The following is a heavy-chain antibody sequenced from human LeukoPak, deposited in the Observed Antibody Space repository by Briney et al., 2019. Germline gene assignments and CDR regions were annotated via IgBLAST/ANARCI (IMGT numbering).Heavy chain of an antibody. J-gene: IGHJ4*02. Sequence: GGSLRLSCAASGFTFSSYAMHWVRQAPGKGLEWVALISYDGSNKYYADSVKGRFTISGDNSKNTLYLQMNSLRAEDTAVYYCARLRGAAANDYWGQGTLVTVSS. CDR2: ISYDGSNK. D-gene: IGHD6-13*01. V-gene: IGHV3-30-3*01. CDR3: ARLRGAAANDY. CDR1: GFTFSSYA.